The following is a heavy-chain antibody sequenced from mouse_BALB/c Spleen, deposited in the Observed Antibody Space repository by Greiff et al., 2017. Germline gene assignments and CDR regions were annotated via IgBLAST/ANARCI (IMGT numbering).Heavy chain of an antibody. V-gene: IGHV5-6-4*01. CDR1: GFTFSSYT. J-gene: IGHJ2*01. Sequence: EVHLVESGGGLVKPGGSLKLSCAASGFTFSSYTMSWVRQTPEKRLEWVATISSGGSYTYYPDSVKGRFTISRDNAKNTLYLQMSSLKSEDTAMYYCTRVPRFDYFDYWGQGTTLTVSS. CDR2: ISSGGSYT. CDR3: TRVPRFDYFDY.